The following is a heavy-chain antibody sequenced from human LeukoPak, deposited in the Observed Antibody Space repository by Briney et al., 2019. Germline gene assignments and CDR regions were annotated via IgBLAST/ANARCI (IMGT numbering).Heavy chain of an antibody. V-gene: IGHV4-34*01. CDR2: INHSGST. J-gene: IGHJ6*03. Sequence: KPSETLSLTCAAYGGSFSGYYWSWIRQPPGKGLEWIGEINHSGSTNYNPSLKSRVTISVDTSKNQFSLKLSSVTAADTAVYYCARDYDFWRGHYYYYMDVWGKGTTVTVSS. D-gene: IGHD3-3*01. CDR3: ARDYDFWRGHYYYYMDV. CDR1: GGSFSGYY.